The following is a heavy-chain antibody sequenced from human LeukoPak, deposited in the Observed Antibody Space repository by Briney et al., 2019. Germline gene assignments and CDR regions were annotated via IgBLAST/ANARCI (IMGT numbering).Heavy chain of an antibody. J-gene: IGHJ6*03. CDR3: AKGRSGFFAYYYYLDV. CDR1: GYTRPSNY. Sequence: ASVKVSCKASGYTRPSNYIHWVRQAPGQGLEWMGIINPSGGSTTYAQKFQGRVTMTRDTSTSTVYMELTSLRSEDTAVYYCAKGRSGFFAYYYYLDVWGKGTTVTVSS. CDR2: INPSGGST. D-gene: IGHD3-3*01. V-gene: IGHV1-46*03.